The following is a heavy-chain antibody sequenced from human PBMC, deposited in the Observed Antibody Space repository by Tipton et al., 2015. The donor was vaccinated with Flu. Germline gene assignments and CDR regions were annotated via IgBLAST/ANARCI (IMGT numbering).Heavy chain of an antibody. V-gene: IGHV4-4*07. CDR1: GGSSSRYY. J-gene: IGHJ5*02. Sequence: TLSLTCTVSGGSSSRYYWSWIRQPAGKRLEWIGHSHFTGGGSYNPSLKSRVTISQDTSKNQFSLDLTSVTAADTAVYYCVRVKTFDFIPNYFDPWGPGTLVIVSS. CDR2: SHFTGGG. D-gene: IGHD3-9*01. CDR3: VRVKTFDFIPNYFDP.